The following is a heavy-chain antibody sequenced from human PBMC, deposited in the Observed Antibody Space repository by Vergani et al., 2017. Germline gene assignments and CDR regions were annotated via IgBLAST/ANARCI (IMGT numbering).Heavy chain of an antibody. J-gene: IGHJ6*02. CDR1: GFTFSSYG. Sequence: QVQLVESGGGVVQPGGSLRLSCAASGFTFSSYGMHWVRQAPGKGLEWVAFIRYDGSNKYYADSVKGRFTISRDNSKNTLYLQMNSLRAEDTAVYYCAKGMCSHYCGSGSYYYYYGMDVWGQGTTVTV. CDR3: AKGMCSHYCGSGSYYYYYGMDV. V-gene: IGHV3-30*02. CDR2: IRYDGSNK. D-gene: IGHD3-10*01.